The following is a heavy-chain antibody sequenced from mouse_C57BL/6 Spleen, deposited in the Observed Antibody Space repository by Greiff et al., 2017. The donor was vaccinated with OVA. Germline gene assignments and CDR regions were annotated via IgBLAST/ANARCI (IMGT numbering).Heavy chain of an antibody. CDR1: GYSFTSYY. Sequence: QVQLQQSGPELVKPGASVKISCKASGYSFTSYYIHWVKQRPGQGLEWIGWIYPGSGNTKYNEKFKGKATLTADTSSSTAYMQLSSLTSEDSAVYYCAREDSSVSAWFAYWGQGTLVTVSA. CDR3: AREDSSVSAWFAY. V-gene: IGHV1-66*01. CDR2: IYPGSGNT. D-gene: IGHD3-2*02. J-gene: IGHJ3*01.